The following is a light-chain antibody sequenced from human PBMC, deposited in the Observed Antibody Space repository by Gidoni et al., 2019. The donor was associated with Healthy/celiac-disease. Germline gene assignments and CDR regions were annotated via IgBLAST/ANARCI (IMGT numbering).Light chain of an antibody. CDR2: LGS. CDR3: MQALHTPHT. CDR1: QSLLHSNGYNY. V-gene: IGKV2-28*01. Sequence: DIVRTQSPLSLPVTPGEPAAISCRSSQSLLHSNGYNYLAWYLQKPGQSPQLLIYLGSNRASGVPARFSGSGSGTDFTLTISSVEAEDFGVYYCMQALHTPHTFXXXTQLEIK. J-gene: IGKJ2*01.